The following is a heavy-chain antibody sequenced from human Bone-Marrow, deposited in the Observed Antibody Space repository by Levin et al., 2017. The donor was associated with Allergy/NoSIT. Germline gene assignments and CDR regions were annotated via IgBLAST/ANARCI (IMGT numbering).Heavy chain of an antibody. J-gene: IGHJ4*02. CDR1: GFTFSSHW. V-gene: IGHV3-74*01. CDR3: VRDLYTGFDY. CDR2: VSTDGSST. Sequence: PGGSLRLSCAASGFTFSSHWMHWVRQVPGKGPVWVSRVSTDGSSTSYADSVKGRFTISRDNAKNTVYLQMNSLRAEDTALYYCVRDLYTGFDYWGQGTQVTVSS. D-gene: IGHD5-18*01.